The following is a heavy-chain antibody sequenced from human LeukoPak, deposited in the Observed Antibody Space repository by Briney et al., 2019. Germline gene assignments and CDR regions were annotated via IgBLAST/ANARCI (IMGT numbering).Heavy chain of an antibody. Sequence: ASVKVSCKASGYNFTSYGISCVRQAPGQGLEWMGWISAYNGNTNYAQKLQGRVTMTTDTSTSTAYMELRSLRSDDTAVYYCAREYCSGGSCYWGDFDYWGQGTLVTVSS. V-gene: IGHV1-18*04. CDR2: ISAYNGNT. J-gene: IGHJ4*02. CDR3: AREYCSGGSCYWGDFDY. D-gene: IGHD2-15*01. CDR1: GYNFTSYG.